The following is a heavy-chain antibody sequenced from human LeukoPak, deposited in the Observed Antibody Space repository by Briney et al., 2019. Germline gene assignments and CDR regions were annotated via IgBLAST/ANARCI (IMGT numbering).Heavy chain of an antibody. CDR1: GYTFTGYY. CDR3: ARAGGLYSGYDDFDY. J-gene: IGHJ4*02. V-gene: IGHV1-2*02. D-gene: IGHD5-12*01. CDR2: INPNSGGT. Sequence: ASVKVSCKASGYTFTGYYMHWVRQAPGQGLEWMGWINPNSGGTNYAQKFQGRVTMTRDTSISTAYMELSRLRSDDTAVYYCARAGGLYSGYDDFDYWGQGTLVTVSS.